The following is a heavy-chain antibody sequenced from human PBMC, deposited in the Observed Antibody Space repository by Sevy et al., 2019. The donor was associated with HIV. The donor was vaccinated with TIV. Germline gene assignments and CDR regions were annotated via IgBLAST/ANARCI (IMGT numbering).Heavy chain of an antibody. D-gene: IGHD6-19*01. J-gene: IGHJ4*02. CDR3: VRGGGNGWYYFDY. Sequence: ASVKVSCKASGGIFKSYGISWVRQAPGQGLEWMGGIIPILNTVHYAQKFQGRVTITADESTKTAYMELSSLGAEETAVYYGVRGGGNGWYYFDYWGQETLVTVSS. CDR1: GGIFKSYG. V-gene: IGHV1-69*13. CDR2: IIPILNTV.